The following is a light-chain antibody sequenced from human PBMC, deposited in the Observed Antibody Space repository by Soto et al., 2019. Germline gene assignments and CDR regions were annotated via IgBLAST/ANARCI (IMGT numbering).Light chain of an antibody. Sequence: DIVMTQSPDSLAVSLGERATINCKSSLTVLYSSNNKNYLAWYQQKPRQPPKLLIYWASTRESGVPDRFSGSGSGPDFTLTISSLQAEDVAVYYCQQYYSSPITFGQGTRLEIK. CDR3: QQYYSSPIT. V-gene: IGKV4-1*01. CDR1: LTVLYSSNNKNY. J-gene: IGKJ5*01. CDR2: WAS.